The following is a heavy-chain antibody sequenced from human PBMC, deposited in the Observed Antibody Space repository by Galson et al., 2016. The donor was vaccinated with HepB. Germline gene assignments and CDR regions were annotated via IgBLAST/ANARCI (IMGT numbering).Heavy chain of an antibody. CDR3: ARDPGGYFESSGHFDC. Sequence: SLRLSCAASGFTFTNYAMHWVRQAPGKGLEWVAVISYDGSNKYYADSVRGRFTISRDNSKNTVYLQMNSLRAEDTAVYYCARDPGGYFESSGHFDCWGQGSLVTVSS. CDR2: ISYDGSNK. V-gene: IGHV3-30*04. D-gene: IGHD3-22*01. J-gene: IGHJ4*02. CDR1: GFTFTNYA.